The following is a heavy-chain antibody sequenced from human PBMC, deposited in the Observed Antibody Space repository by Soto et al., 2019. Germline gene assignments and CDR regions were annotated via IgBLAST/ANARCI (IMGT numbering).Heavy chain of an antibody. J-gene: IGHJ5*02. CDR1: GTTFSNYA. CDR2: ISAYNGNT. V-gene: IGHV1-18*01. CDR3: ARDKAYCGGDCSDWFDP. Sequence: ASVKVSCKASGTTFSNYAIGWVRQAPGQGLEWMGWISAYNGNTNYAQKLQGRVTMTTDTSTSTAYMELRSLRSDDTAVYYCARDKAYCGGDCSDWFDPWGQGTLVTVSS. D-gene: IGHD2-21*02.